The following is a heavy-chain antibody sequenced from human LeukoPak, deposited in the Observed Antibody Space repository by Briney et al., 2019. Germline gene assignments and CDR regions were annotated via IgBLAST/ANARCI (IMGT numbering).Heavy chain of an antibody. CDR3: AKFLIRDGRGLSTVTPGLFDY. Sequence: TGGSLRLSCAASGFTFSSYAMSWVRQAPGKGLEWVSAISGSGGSTYYADSVKGRFTISRDNSKNTLYLQMNSLRAEDTAVYYCAKFLIRDGRGLSTVTPGLFDYWGQGTLVTVSS. D-gene: IGHD4-17*01. CDR1: GFTFSSYA. V-gene: IGHV3-23*01. CDR2: ISGSGGST. J-gene: IGHJ4*02.